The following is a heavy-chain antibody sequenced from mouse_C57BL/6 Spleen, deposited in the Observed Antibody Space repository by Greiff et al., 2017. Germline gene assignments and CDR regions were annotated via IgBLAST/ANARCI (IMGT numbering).Heavy chain of an antibody. CDR3: ARNGPITTLVALHWYFDV. Sequence: EVKLVESGGGLVKPGGSLKLSCAASGFTFSDYGMHWVRQAPEKGLEWVAYISSGSSTIYYADTVKGRFPISRDNAKNTLFLQMTSLRSEDTAMYYCARNGPITTLVALHWYFDVWGTGTTVTVSS. J-gene: IGHJ1*03. CDR2: ISSGSSTI. CDR1: GFTFSDYG. V-gene: IGHV5-17*01. D-gene: IGHD1-1*01.